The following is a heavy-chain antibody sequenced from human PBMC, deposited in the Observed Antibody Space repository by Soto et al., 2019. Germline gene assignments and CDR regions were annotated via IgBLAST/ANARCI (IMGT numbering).Heavy chain of an antibody. J-gene: IGHJ6*02. CDR2: IYYSGST. CDR3: ARQNELQYGAAAFD. CDR1: GGSISSSSYY. D-gene: IGHD3-16*01. Sequence: PSETLSLTCTVSGGSISSSSYYWGWIRQPPGKGLEWIGSIYYSGSTYYNPSLKSRVTISVDASKNQFSLKLSSVTAADTAVYYCARQNELQYGAAAFDWGQGTTVTVSS. V-gene: IGHV4-39*01.